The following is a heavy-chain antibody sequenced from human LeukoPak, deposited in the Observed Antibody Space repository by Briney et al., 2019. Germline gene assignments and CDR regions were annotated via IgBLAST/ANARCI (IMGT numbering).Heavy chain of an antibody. V-gene: IGHV3-74*01. CDR3: ARERYYDSSGYYVFGY. CDR1: GFPFSSYW. Sequence: PGGSLRLSCAASGFPFSSYWMHWVRQGPGTGLVWVSRINGDGSSTTYADSVKGRFTISRDNSKNTLYLQMNSLRAEDTAVYYCARERYYDSSGYYVFGYWGQGTLVTVSS. CDR2: INGDGSST. D-gene: IGHD3-22*01. J-gene: IGHJ4*02.